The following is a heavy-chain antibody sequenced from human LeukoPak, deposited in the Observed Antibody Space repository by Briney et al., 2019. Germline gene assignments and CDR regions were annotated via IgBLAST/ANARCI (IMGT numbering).Heavy chain of an antibody. J-gene: IGHJ4*02. Sequence: GASVKVSCKASGYTFTGYYMHWVRQAPGQGLEWMGWINPNSGGTNYAQKFQGRVTMTRDTSISTAYMELSRLRSDDTAVYYCAREVSYDSSGSFDYWGQGTLVTVSS. D-gene: IGHD3-22*01. CDR2: INPNSGGT. V-gene: IGHV1-2*02. CDR1: GYTFTGYY. CDR3: AREVSYDSSGSFDY.